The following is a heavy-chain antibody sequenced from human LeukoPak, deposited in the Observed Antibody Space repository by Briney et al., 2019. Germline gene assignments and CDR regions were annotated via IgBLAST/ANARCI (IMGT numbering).Heavy chain of an antibody. V-gene: IGHV3-53*01. CDR2: IYSGDRGGST. CDR3: ARVAVVPAAMDTFDY. D-gene: IGHD2-2*01. Sequence: GGSLRLSCAASGFIVNTNYMSWVRQAPGKGLQWVSIIYSGDRGGSTYYADSVEGRFTISRDNSKNTVYLQMDSLRAEDTAVYYCARVAVVPAAMDTFDYWGQGTLVTVSS. CDR1: GFIVNTNY. J-gene: IGHJ4*02.